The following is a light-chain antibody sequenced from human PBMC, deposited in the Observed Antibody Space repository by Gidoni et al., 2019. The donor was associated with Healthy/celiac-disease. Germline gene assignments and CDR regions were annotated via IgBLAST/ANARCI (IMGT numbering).Light chain of an antibody. CDR3: QQYNSYST. V-gene: IGKV1-5*03. CDR1: QSISSW. J-gene: IGKJ2*01. Sequence: DIQMTQSPSTLSASVGDRVTITCRASQSISSWLAWYQQKPGKAPKLLIYKASSLESGVPSRFRGSGSGTEFTLTISSLQPDEFATYYCQQYNSYSTFGQGTKLEIK. CDR2: KAS.